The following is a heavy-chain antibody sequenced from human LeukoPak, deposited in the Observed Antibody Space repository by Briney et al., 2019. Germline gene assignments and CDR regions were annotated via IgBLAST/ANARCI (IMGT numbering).Heavy chain of an antibody. J-gene: IGHJ4*02. V-gene: IGHV3-23*01. CDR3: AKDPYDSSGYWDQYYFDY. Sequence: GGSLRLSCEAFGFTFSYSAMNWVRQAPGKGLEWVSAIGSTGASTYYADSVKGRFTISRDNSKNTLYLQMNSLRAEDTAVYYCAKDPYDSSGYWDQYYFDYWGQGTLVTVSS. CDR1: GFTFSYSA. D-gene: IGHD3-22*01. CDR2: IGSTGAST.